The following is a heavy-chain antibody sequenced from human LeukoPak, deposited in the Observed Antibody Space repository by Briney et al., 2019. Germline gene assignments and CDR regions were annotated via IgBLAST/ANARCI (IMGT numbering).Heavy chain of an antibody. V-gene: IGHV3-53*01. CDR1: GFTVSSNY. D-gene: IGHD3-9*01. J-gene: IGHJ6*02. CDR3: ARPSLDSRGHDILTGSYYYYGMDV. Sequence: GGSLRLSCAASGFTVSSNYMSWVRQAPGKGLEWVSVIYSGGSTYYADSVKGRFTISRDNSKNTLYLQMNSLRAEDTAVYYCARPSLDSRGHDILTGSYYYYGMDVWGQGTTVTVSS. CDR2: IYSGGST.